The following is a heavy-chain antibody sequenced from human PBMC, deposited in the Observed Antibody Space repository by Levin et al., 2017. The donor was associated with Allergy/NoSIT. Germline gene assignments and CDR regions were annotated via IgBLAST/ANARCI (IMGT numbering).Heavy chain of an antibody. CDR2: ISSSGNTI. CDR1: GLTFSSSC. J-gene: IGHJ4*02. V-gene: IGHV3-48*01. D-gene: IGHD3-3*01. CDR3: ARDPGTYDFREGIDH. Sequence: GESLKISCVASGLTFSSSCMNWVRQAPGKGLEWVSYISSSGNTIYYADSVKGRFTISRDIAKNSLFLQMNSLRVEETAVYYCARDPGTYDFREGIDHWGQGTLVTVSS.